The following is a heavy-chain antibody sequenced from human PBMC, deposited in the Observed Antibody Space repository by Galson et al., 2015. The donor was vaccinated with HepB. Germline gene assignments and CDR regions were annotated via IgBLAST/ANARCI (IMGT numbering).Heavy chain of an antibody. CDR1: GFSLSSTSGVG. J-gene: IGHJ4*02. Sequence: PALVTPPQPLTLTCTFSGFSLSSTSGVGVGWIRQPPGKALEWLGIIYWDDEKSYSPSLGSRGTITKDTSKNQVVLTMTKMDPVDTATYYCVRYPRAYTYGTRDYWGQGTLVTVSS. CDR2: IYWDDEK. V-gene: IGHV2-5*02. CDR3: VRYPRAYTYGTRDY. D-gene: IGHD5-18*01.